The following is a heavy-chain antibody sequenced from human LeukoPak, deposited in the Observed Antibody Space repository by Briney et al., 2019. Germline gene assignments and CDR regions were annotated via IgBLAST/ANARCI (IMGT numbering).Heavy chain of an antibody. J-gene: IGHJ3*02. D-gene: IGHD3-22*01. CDR2: ISGSGSST. CDR1: GFTFRVYA. Sequence: HSGGSLRLSCAASGFTFRVYAMTWVRQAPGKGLEWVSGISGSGSSTYSADSVKGRFTISRDNSNNTLYLQMNSLRAEDTALYYCAKAKITLIVVANPKSGALDIWGQGTMVTVSS. CDR3: AKAKITLIVVANPKSGALDI. V-gene: IGHV3-23*01.